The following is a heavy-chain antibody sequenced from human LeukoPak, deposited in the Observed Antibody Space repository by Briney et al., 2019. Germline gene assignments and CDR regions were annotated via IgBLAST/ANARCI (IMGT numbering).Heavy chain of an antibody. CDR3: ARDRDYYAIDY. D-gene: IGHD3-22*01. V-gene: IGHV3-7*01. J-gene: IGHJ4*02. CDR1: GFTFSSYW. Sequence: GGSLRLSCAASGFTFSSYWMGWVRQAPGRGLEWVANIQQDGSGKNYVDSVKGRFTISRDNAKNSLYLQMNSLRAEDTAVYYCARDRDYYAIDYWGQGTLVTVSS. CDR2: IQQDGSGK.